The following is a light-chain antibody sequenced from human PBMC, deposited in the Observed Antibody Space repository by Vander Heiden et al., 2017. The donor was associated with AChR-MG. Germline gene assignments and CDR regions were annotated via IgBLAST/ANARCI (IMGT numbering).Light chain of an antibody. Sequence: EIVLTQSPATLSLSPGERATLSCRASQSVSSYLAWYQQKPGQAPRLLIYDASHRATGIPARFSGSGSGTDFTLTISSIEPEDFAVYYCQQRSNWPPGWTFGQGTKVEIK. J-gene: IGKJ1*01. CDR1: QSVSSY. V-gene: IGKV3-11*01. CDR3: QQRSNWPPGWT. CDR2: DAS.